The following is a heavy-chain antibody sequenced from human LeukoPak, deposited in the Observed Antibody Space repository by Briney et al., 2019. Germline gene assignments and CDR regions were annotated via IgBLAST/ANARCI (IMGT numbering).Heavy chain of an antibody. CDR3: ARGYSSSWHLNWFDP. Sequence: SETLSLTCTVSGDSISTYYWSWIRQPPGKGLELIGYIYYSGSTNYNPSLKSRITISVDTSKNQFSLKLSSVTAADTAVYYCARGYSSSWHLNWFDPWGQGTLVTVSS. CDR2: IYYSGST. CDR1: GDSISTYY. V-gene: IGHV4-59*08. D-gene: IGHD6-13*01. J-gene: IGHJ5*02.